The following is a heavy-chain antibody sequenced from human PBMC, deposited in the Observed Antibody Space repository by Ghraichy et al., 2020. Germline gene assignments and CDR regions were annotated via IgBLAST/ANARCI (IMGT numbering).Heavy chain of an antibody. D-gene: IGHD3-3*01. CDR2: INHSGST. CDR3: ARGRPPIRFLEWLSYGMDV. Sequence: SLTCAVYGGSFSGYYWSWIRQPPGKGLEWIGEINHSGSTNYNPSLKSRVTISVDTSKNQFSLKLSSVTAADTAVYYCARGRPPIRFLEWLSYGMDVWGQGTTVTVSS. J-gene: IGHJ6*02. V-gene: IGHV4-34*01. CDR1: GGSFSGYY.